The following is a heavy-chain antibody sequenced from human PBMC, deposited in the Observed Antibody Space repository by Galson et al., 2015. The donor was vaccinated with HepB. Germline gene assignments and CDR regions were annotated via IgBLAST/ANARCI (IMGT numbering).Heavy chain of an antibody. J-gene: IGHJ4*02. D-gene: IGHD6-13*01. Sequence: SVKVSCKASGYTFTTYGISWVRQAPGQGLEWMGWISAYNGNTNYAQKLQGRVTMTTDTSTNTAYMELRNLRSDDTAVYYCARVPGYNTNWYVVYWGQGTLVTVSS. CDR2: ISAYNGNT. CDR3: ARVPGYNTNWYVVY. CDR1: GYTFTTYG. V-gene: IGHV1-18*01.